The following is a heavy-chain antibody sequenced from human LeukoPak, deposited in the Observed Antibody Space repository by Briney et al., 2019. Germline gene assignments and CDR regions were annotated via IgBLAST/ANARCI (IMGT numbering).Heavy chain of an antibody. CDR2: ISYDGSNK. D-gene: IGHD2-2*01. CDR3: ASIPTGDIVVVPAADV. V-gene: IGHV3-30-3*01. CDR1: GFTFSSYA. J-gene: IGHJ4*02. Sequence: GRSLRLSCAASGFTFSSYAMHWVRQAPGKGLEWVAVISYDGSNKYYADSVEGRFTISRDNSKNTLYLQMNSLRAEDTAVYYRASIPTGDIVVVPAADVWGQGTLVTVSS.